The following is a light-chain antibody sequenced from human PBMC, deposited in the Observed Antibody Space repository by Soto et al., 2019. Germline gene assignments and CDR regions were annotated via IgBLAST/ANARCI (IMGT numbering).Light chain of an antibody. V-gene: IGKV3-20*01. J-gene: IGKJ5*01. CDR2: GAS. CDR1: QSVSSSY. CDR3: QPYGSSPPIT. Sequence: IVLKQSPGTLSLSPGERATLSCRASQSVSSSYLAWYQQKPGQAPRLLIYGASSRATGIPDRFSGSGSGTDFTLTISRLEPEDFAVYYCQPYGSSPPITFGQGTILEIK.